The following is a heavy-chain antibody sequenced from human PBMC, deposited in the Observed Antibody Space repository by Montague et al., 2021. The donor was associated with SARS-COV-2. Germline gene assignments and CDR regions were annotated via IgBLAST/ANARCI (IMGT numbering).Heavy chain of an antibody. Sequence: SLRLSCAASGFTFSDNYMSWIRQAPGKGMEWVSDIRSSSRDIKYADSVKGRFSISRDNGESSLYLQMNSLRGEDTAVYYCARERRVVATGSHYGMDVWGPGTTVIVSS. CDR1: GFTFSDNY. J-gene: IGHJ6*02. CDR2: IRSSSRDI. CDR3: ARERRVVATGSHYGMDV. V-gene: IGHV3-11*05. D-gene: IGHD5-12*01.